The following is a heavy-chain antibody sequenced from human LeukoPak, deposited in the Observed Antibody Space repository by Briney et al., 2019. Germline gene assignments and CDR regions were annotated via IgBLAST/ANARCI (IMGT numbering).Heavy chain of an antibody. Sequence: PSETLSLTCTVSNDSITSYYWSWIRQPAGKGLEWIGRIYTSGSTNYNPSLKSRVTISVDTSKNQFSLKLTSVTAADTAVYYCARDLVGAPDYRGQGTLVTVSS. CDR3: ARDLVGAPDY. CDR2: IYTSGST. V-gene: IGHV4-4*07. J-gene: IGHJ4*02. D-gene: IGHD1-26*01. CDR1: NDSITSYY.